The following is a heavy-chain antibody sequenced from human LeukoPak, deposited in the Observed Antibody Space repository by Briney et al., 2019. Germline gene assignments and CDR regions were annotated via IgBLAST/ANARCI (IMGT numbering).Heavy chain of an antibody. Sequence: SLTLSLTCTVSGGSISSGGYYWSWIRQHPGKGLEWIGYIYYSGSTYYNPSLKSRVTISVDTSKNQFSLKLSSVTAADTAVYYCARSGVVVAPYNWFDPWGQGTLVTVSS. CDR3: ARSGVVVAPYNWFDP. D-gene: IGHD2-15*01. CDR2: IYYSGST. V-gene: IGHV4-31*03. CDR1: GGSISSGGYY. J-gene: IGHJ5*02.